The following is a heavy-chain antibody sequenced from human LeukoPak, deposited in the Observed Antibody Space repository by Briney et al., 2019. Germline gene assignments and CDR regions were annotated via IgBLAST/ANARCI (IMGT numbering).Heavy chain of an antibody. J-gene: IGHJ4*02. CDR2: IKQDGSEK. D-gene: IGHD6-19*01. V-gene: IGHV3-7*01. CDR3: ARDVGSGWFDY. CDR1: GFTFSNYW. Sequence: GGSLRLSCAASGFTFSNYWMSWVRQAPGKGLEWVANIKQDGSEKNYVDSVKGRFTISRDNAQNSVYLQMNSLRAEDTAMYYCARDVGSGWFDYWGQGTLVTVSS.